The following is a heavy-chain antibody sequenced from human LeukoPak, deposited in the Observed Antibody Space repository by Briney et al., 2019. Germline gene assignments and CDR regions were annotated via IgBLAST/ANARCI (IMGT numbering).Heavy chain of an antibody. CDR1: GFSFSSYV. CDR2: ISGSGGST. D-gene: IGHD1-1*01. CDR3: ARDMNGLT. Sequence: GGSLGLSCAASGFSFSSYVMSWVRQAPGKGLEWVSAISGSGGSTYFADSVKGRFTISRDNAKNTLYLHMSSLRVEDAAVYYCARDMNGLTWGQGTLVTVSS. J-gene: IGHJ5*02. V-gene: IGHV3-23*01.